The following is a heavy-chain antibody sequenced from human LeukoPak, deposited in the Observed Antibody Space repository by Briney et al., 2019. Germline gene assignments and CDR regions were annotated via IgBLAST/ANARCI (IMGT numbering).Heavy chain of an antibody. J-gene: IGHJ4*02. D-gene: IGHD3-3*01. CDR3: ATDRRQIFGVVLPKGS. Sequence: ASVKVSCKVSGYTLTELSMHWVRQAPGKGLEWMGGFDPEDGETIYAQKFQGRVTMTEDTSTDTACMELSSLRSEDTAVYYCATDRRQIFGVVLPKGSWGQGTLVTVSS. CDR1: GYTLTELS. V-gene: IGHV1-24*01. CDR2: FDPEDGET.